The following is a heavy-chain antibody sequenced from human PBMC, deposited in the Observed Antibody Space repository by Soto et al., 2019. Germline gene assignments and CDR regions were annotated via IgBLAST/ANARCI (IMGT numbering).Heavy chain of an antibody. D-gene: IGHD2-2*02. CDR2: ISGSGDST. J-gene: IGHJ4*02. Sequence: GGSLRLSCAASGFTFSTYAMSWVRQAPGKGLEWVSAISGSGDSTYYADSVKGRFTISRDNSKNTLYPQMNSLRAEDTAVYYCAKGTVPAAIRRDYFDYWGQGTLVTVSS. V-gene: IGHV3-23*01. CDR1: GFTFSTYA. CDR3: AKGTVPAAIRRDYFDY.